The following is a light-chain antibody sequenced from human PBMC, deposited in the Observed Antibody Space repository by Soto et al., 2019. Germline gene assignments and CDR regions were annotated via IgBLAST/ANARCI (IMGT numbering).Light chain of an antibody. CDR3: QQFNNYPIT. V-gene: IGKV1D-13*01. Sequence: AIQLTQSPSSLSASLGDRVTITCRASQGISSALAWYQQKPGKAPKLLIYDASSLESGVSSRFSGSGSGTEFTLTISSLQPEDFATYYCQQFNNYPITLGQGTRLEI. CDR1: QGISSA. J-gene: IGKJ5*01. CDR2: DAS.